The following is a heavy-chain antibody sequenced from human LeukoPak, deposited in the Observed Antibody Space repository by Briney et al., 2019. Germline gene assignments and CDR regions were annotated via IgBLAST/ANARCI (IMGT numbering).Heavy chain of an antibody. V-gene: IGHV4-59*01. D-gene: IGHD1-1*01. CDR1: GGSISNDY. CDR3: ARDRTGNNWFDP. CDR2: IYYSGSV. Sequence: PSETLSLTCSVSGGSISNDYWSWLRLPPGKGLEWIGYIYYSGSVNYNPSLSNRVTISVDTSKNQFSLRLSSVTAADTAVYYCARDRTGNNWFDPWGQGTLVSVST. J-gene: IGHJ5*01.